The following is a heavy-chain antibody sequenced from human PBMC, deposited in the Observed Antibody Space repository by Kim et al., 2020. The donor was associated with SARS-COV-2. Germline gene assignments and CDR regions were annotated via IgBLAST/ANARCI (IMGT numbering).Heavy chain of an antibody. CDR3: AREDLPGILDY. J-gene: IGHJ4*02. Sequence: TNYNPSLKRRVTMSVATSKNQFSLKLSSVTAADTAVYYCAREDLPGILDYWGQGTLVTVSS. CDR2: T. V-gene: IGHV4-4*07.